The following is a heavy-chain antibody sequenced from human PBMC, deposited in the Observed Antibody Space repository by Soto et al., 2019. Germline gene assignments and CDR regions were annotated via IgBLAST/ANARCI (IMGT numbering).Heavy chain of an antibody. D-gene: IGHD6-6*01. V-gene: IGHV4-39*01. J-gene: IGHJ6*03. CDR2: IYYSGST. CDR3: ARHRAARPYYYYYYMDV. Sequence: ETLSLTCTVSGGSISSSSYYWGWFRQPPGKGLEWIGSIYYSGSTYYNPSLKSRVTISVDTSKNQFSLKLSSVTAADTAVYYCARHRAARPYYYYYYMDVWGKGTTVTVSS. CDR1: GGSISSSSYY.